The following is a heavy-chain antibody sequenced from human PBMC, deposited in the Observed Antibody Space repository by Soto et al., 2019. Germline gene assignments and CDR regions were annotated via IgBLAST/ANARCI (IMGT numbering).Heavy chain of an antibody. CDR3: ARSDVMHDAFDI. CDR1: GFTFSSYD. Sequence: GGSLRLSCAASGFTFSSYDMHWVRQATGKGLEWVSAIGTAGDTYYPGSVKGRFTISRENAKNSFYLQMNSLRAGDTAVYYCARSDVMHDAFDIWGQGTMVTVSS. CDR2: IGTAGDT. D-gene: IGHD3-16*01. V-gene: IGHV3-13*01. J-gene: IGHJ3*02.